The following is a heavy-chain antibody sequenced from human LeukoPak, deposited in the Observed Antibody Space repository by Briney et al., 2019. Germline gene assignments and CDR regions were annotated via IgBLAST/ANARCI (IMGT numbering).Heavy chain of an antibody. D-gene: IGHD1-26*01. CDR1: GFTLSTYT. CDR2: ISGSSTYI. Sequence: GGSLRLSCSASGFTLSTYTMNWVRQAPGKGLEWVSSISGSSTYIYYADSVKGRCTISRDNAKNSLYLQMNSLRAEDTAVYYCARDKRGANWFDPWGQGTLVTVSS. J-gene: IGHJ5*02. CDR3: ARDKRGANWFDP. V-gene: IGHV3-21*01.